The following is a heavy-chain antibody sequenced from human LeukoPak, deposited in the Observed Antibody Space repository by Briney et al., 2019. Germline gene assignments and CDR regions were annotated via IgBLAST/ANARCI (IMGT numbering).Heavy chain of an antibody. CDR3: AKNSGAVAGNTQFDY. D-gene: IGHD6-19*01. CDR1: GFTFSNYA. V-gene: IGHV3-23*01. J-gene: IGHJ4*02. Sequence: GESLKISCAASGFTFSNYAMSWVRQAPGKGLEWVSRISGSGASTYYADSVKGRFTISRDNSKNTLYLQMNSLRAEDTAVYYCAKNSGAVAGNTQFDYWGQGTLVT. CDR2: ISGSGAST.